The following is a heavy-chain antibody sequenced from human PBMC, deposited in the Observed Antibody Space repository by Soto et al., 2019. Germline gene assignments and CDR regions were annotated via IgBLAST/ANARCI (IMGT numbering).Heavy chain of an antibody. CDR3: ATALRFLEWLSH. Sequence: ASVKVSCKASGYTFTGYYMHWVRQAPGQGLEWVGWINPNSGGTNYAQKFQGRVTMTRDTSISTAYMELSRLRSDDTAVYYCATALRFLEWLSHWGQGTLVTVSS. CDR1: GYTFTGYY. D-gene: IGHD3-3*01. CDR2: INPNSGGT. J-gene: IGHJ4*02. V-gene: IGHV1-2*02.